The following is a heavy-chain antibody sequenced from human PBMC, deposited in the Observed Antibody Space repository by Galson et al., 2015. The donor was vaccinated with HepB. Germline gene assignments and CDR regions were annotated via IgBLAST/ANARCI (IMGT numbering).Heavy chain of an antibody. CDR3: ARGVAFKRNYDSSGSGQGERHLNWFDP. Sequence: SVKVSCKASGGTFSSYAISWVRQAPGQGLEWMGGIIPIFGTANYAQKFQGRVTITADESTSTAYMELSSLRSEDTAVYYCARGVAFKRNYDSSGSGQGERHLNWFDPWGQGTLVTVSS. CDR2: IIPIFGTA. J-gene: IGHJ5*02. CDR1: GGTFSSYA. D-gene: IGHD3-22*01. V-gene: IGHV1-69*13.